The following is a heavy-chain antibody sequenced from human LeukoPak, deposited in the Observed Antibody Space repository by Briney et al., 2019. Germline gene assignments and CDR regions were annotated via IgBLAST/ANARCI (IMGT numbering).Heavy chain of an antibody. V-gene: IGHV1-18*01. CDR3: ARGGWQQLALDY. D-gene: IGHD6-13*01. J-gene: IGHJ4*02. CDR1: GYSFSSYG. Sequence: ASVKVSCKASGYSFSSYGISWVRQAPGQGLEWMGWISAYNGNTNYAQKLQGRVTMTTDTSTSTAYMELRSLRSDDTAVYYRARGGWQQLALDYWGQGTLVTVSS. CDR2: ISAYNGNT.